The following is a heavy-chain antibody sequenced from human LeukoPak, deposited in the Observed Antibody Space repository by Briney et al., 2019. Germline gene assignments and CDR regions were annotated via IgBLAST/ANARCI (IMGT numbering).Heavy chain of an antibody. CDR3: ARTDPDYYDSSGPPSWFDP. Sequence: GGSLRLSCAASGFTFSSYRMNWVRQAPGKGLEWVSSISSSSSYIYYADSVKGRFTISRDNAKNSLYLQMNSLRAEDTAVYYCARTDPDYYDSSGPPSWFDPWGQGTLVTVSS. J-gene: IGHJ5*02. CDR2: ISSSSSYI. D-gene: IGHD3-22*01. V-gene: IGHV3-21*01. CDR1: GFTFSSYR.